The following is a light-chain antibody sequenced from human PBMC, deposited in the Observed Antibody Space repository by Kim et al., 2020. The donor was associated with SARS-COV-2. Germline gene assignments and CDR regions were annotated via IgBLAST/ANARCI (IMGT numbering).Light chain of an antibody. V-gene: IGLV2-14*03. J-gene: IGLJ1*01. CDR3: CSYTSASTVV. Sequence: GQSITISCTGTSSDIGAYNYVSWYQQYPGTVPKLLIYDVNKRPSGVSSRFSGSKSGNTASLTISGLRAEDESDYYCCSYTSASTVVFGTGTKVTVL. CDR1: SSDIGAYNY. CDR2: DVN.